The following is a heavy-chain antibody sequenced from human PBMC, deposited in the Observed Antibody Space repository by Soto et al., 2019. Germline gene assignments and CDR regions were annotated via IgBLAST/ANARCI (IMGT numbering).Heavy chain of an antibody. CDR2: INHSGST. J-gene: IGHJ6*02. Sequence: PSETLSLTCAVSGGSISSGGYSWSWIWQPAGKGLEWIGYINHSGSTNYNPSLKSRVTISVDTSKNQFSLKLSSVAAADTAVYYCARGRRDIVATIRNPYYYYGMDVWGQGTTVTVSS. D-gene: IGHD5-12*01. V-gene: IGHV4-30-2*01. CDR1: GGSISSGGYS. CDR3: ARGRRDIVATIRNPYYYYGMDV.